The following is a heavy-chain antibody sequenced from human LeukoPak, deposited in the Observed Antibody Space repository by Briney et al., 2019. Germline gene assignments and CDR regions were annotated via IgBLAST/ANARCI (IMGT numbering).Heavy chain of an antibody. CDR1: SGSIRSQH. J-gene: IGHJ6*03. CDR3: TRDRNGGDHYYMDV. V-gene: IGHV4-59*11. Sequence: SETLSLNCTVSSGSIRSQHWSWIWQPPGKGLEWIGFISYSGTTYYNPSLESRVTISRDTSRNQFSLKLSSVTAADTAVYYCTRDRNGGDHYYMDVWGKGTTVTVSS. D-gene: IGHD3-16*01. CDR2: ISYSGTT.